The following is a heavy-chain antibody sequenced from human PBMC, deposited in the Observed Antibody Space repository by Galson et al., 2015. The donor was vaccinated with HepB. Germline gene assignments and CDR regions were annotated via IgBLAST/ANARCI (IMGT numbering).Heavy chain of an antibody. CDR3: AKGPHYYDSSGYYSPYFDY. D-gene: IGHD3-22*01. J-gene: IGHJ4*02. CDR2: ISYDGSNK. CDR1: GFTFSSYG. Sequence: SLRLSCAASGFTFSSYGMHWVRQAPGKGLEWVAVISYDGSNKYYADSVKGRFTISRDNSKNTLYLQMNSLRAEDTAVYYCAKGPHYYDSSGYYSPYFDYWGQGTLVTVSS. V-gene: IGHV3-30*18.